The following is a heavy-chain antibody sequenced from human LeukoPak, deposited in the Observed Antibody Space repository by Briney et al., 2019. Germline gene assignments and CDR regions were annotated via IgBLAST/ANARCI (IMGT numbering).Heavy chain of an antibody. CDR2: ISYDGSNK. Sequence: GGSLRLSCAASGFTFSSYAMHWVRQAPGKGLEWVAVISYDGSNKYYADSVKGRFTISRDNSKNTLYLQMNSLRAEDTAVYYCARAAAGILGEYFQHWGQGTLVTVSS. V-gene: IGHV3-30-3*01. CDR3: ARAAAGILGEYFQH. J-gene: IGHJ1*01. CDR1: GFTFSSYA. D-gene: IGHD6-13*01.